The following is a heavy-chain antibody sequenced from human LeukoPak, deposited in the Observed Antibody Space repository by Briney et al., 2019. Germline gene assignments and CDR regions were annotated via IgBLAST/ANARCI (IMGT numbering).Heavy chain of an antibody. CDR2: IIPILGIA. CDR3: ARGAIVGATDTDY. CDR1: GGTFSSYA. V-gene: IGHV1-69*04. D-gene: IGHD1-26*01. J-gene: IGHJ4*02. Sequence: GASVKVSCKASGGTFSSYAISWVRQAPGQGLEWMGRIIPILGIANYARKFQGRVTITADKSTSTAYMELSSLRSEDTAVYYCARGAIVGATDTDYWGQGTLVTVSS.